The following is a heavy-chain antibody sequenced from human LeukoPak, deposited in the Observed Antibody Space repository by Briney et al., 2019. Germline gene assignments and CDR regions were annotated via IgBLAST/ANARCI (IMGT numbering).Heavy chain of an antibody. J-gene: IGHJ6*03. CDR2: IYYSGIT. CDR1: GGSISNSY. V-gene: IGHV4-59*01. D-gene: IGHD5-18*01. CDR3: ARVGSYGYYYYYMDV. Sequence: SETLSLTCTVSGGSISNSYWSWIRQPPGKGLEWIGYIYYSGITNYNPSLKSRVTISVDTSKNQFSLKLSSVTAADTAVYYCARVGSYGYYYYYMDVWGKGTTVTVSS.